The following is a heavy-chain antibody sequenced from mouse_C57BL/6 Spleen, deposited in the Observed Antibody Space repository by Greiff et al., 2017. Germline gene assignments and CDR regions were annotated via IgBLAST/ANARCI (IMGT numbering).Heavy chain of an antibody. CDR3: ARPGSSYEGYYFDY. Sequence: QVQLQQPGAELVMPGASVKLSCKASGYTFTSYWMHWVKQRPGQGLEWIGEIDPSDSYTNYNQKFKGKSTLTVDKSSSTAYMQLGSLTSEDSAVYYCARPGSSYEGYYFDYWGQGTTLTVSS. CDR1: GYTFTSYW. J-gene: IGHJ2*01. CDR2: IDPSDSYT. V-gene: IGHV1-69*01. D-gene: IGHD1-1*01.